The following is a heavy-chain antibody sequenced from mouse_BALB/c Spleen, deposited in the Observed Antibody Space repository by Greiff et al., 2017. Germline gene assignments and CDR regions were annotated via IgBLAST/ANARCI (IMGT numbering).Heavy chain of an antibody. CDR3: ARNFRLPPWYFDV. D-gene: IGHD1-2*01. Sequence: VQVVESGPGLVQPSQSLSITCTVSGFSLTSYGVHWVRQSPGKGLEWLGVIWSGGSTDYNAAFISRLSISKDNSKSQVFFKMNSLQANDTAIYYCARNFRLPPWYFDVWGAGTTVTVSS. CDR2: IWSGGST. CDR1: GFSLTSYG. V-gene: IGHV2-2*02. J-gene: IGHJ1*01.